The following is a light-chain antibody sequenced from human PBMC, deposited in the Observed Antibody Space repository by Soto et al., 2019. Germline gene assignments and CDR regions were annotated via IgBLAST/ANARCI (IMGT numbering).Light chain of an antibody. J-gene: IGKJ4*01. CDR3: QQYSVWPLT. CDR1: QSVSNN. CDR2: GAS. Sequence: EIVLTQSPATLSVSPGERAALSCRASQSVSNNLAWYQQKPCPPPGHLILGASTRATGIPARFSGSGSETEFALAIGTLQSADFAVSYCQQYSVWPLTFRGAT. V-gene: IGKV3D-15*01.